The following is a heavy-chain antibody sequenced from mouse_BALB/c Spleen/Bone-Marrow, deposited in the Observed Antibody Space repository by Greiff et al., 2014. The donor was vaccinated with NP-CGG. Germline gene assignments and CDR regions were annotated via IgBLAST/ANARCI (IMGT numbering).Heavy chain of an antibody. J-gene: IGHJ1*01. CDR2: INNNGGST. V-gene: IGHV5-6-3*01. CDR3: ARVYGWYFDV. CDR1: GFTFSSYG. Sequence: EVKLVESGGGLVQPGGSLKLSCVASGFTFSSYGMSWVRQTPDKRLELVAIINNNGGSTYYPDSVKGQFTISRDNAKNTLYLQMSSLKSEDTAMYYCARVYGWYFDVWGAGTTVTVSS. D-gene: IGHD1-1*01.